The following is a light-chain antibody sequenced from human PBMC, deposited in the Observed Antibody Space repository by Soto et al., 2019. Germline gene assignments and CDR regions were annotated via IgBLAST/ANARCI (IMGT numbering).Light chain of an antibody. CDR1: SSTIGSYP. CDR2: TAT. V-gene: IGLV1-44*01. Sequence: QSVLTQPPSASATPGQRVALYCSGSSSTIGSYPVNWYQQLPGTAPKLLIHTATQRPSGVPDRFSGSKSGTSATLAISGLQSEDESEYDSAAWDERLRGWVFGGETKVTVL. CDR3: AAWDERLRGWV. J-gene: IGLJ3*02.